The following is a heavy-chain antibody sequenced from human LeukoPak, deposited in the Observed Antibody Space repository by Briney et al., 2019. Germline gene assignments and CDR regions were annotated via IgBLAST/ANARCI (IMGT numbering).Heavy chain of an antibody. J-gene: IGHJ3*02. V-gene: IGHV3-23*01. CDR3: AKGVVIAARSVRYFVI. CDR2: ISDSGVNT. CDR1: GITFSSYA. Sequence: GGSLRLSCAASGITFSSYAMHWVRQAPGKGLDWVSTISDSGVNTHYADSVKGRFTISRDNSKNTLYLQMNSMRADDTAVYYCAKGVVIAARSVRYFVIWGQGTMVTVSS. D-gene: IGHD2-15*01.